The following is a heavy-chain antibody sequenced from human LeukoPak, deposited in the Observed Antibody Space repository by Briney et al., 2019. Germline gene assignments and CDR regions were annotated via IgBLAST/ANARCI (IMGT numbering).Heavy chain of an antibody. Sequence: SETLSLTCTVSGGSISSYYWSWIRQPAGKGLEWIGRIYTSGSTNYNPSLKSRVTISVDTSKNQFSLKLSSVTAADTAVYYCARQRKGTVGATSLDYWSQGTLVTVSS. J-gene: IGHJ4*02. V-gene: IGHV4-4*07. D-gene: IGHD1-26*01. CDR3: ARQRKGTVGATSLDY. CDR2: IYTSGST. CDR1: GGSISSYY.